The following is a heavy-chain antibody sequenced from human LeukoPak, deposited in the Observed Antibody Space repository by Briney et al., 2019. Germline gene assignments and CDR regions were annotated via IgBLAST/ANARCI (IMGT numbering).Heavy chain of an antibody. D-gene: IGHD2-15*01. Sequence: GGSLRLSCAASGFTFSSYSMNWVRQAPGKGLEWVSSISSSSSYIYYADSVKGRFTISRDNAKNSLYLQMNSLRAEDTAVYDCAREYCSGGSCYLADYWGQGTLVTVSS. CDR2: ISSSSSYI. J-gene: IGHJ4*02. CDR1: GFTFSSYS. CDR3: AREYCSGGSCYLADY. V-gene: IGHV3-21*01.